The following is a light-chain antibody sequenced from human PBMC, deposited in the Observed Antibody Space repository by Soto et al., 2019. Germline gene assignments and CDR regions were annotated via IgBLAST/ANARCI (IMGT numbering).Light chain of an antibody. CDR3: QQSYSTPYT. CDR1: QSISNY. CDR2: ASF. J-gene: IGKJ2*01. V-gene: IGKV1-39*01. Sequence: DIQMTQSPSSLSVSVGDRVTITCRASQSISNYLNWYQQTPGKAPKLLIYASFNLQSGVPSRFSGSGFGTDFTLSISSLEPEDFAPYYCQQSYSTPYTFGQGTKLEIK.